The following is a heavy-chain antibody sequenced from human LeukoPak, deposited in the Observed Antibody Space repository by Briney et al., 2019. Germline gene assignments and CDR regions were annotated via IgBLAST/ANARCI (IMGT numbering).Heavy chain of an antibody. V-gene: IGHV4-59*08. CDR3: ARRSLVVHYGLNWYFDL. Sequence: SETLSLTCTVSGDSITSYYWSWIRQPPGKELEWIGYIHYSGSTNYNPSLKSRVTISVDTSKNQFSLKLSSVTAADTAVYYCARRSLVVHYGLNWYFDLWGRGTLVTVSS. CDR2: IHYSGST. CDR1: GDSITSYY. D-gene: IGHD3-22*01. J-gene: IGHJ2*01.